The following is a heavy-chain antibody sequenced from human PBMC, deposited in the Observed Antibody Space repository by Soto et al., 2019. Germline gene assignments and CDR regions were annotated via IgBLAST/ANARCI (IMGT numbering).Heavy chain of an antibody. V-gene: IGHV4-39*01. CDR3: AVGTMVRGVIGGMDV. D-gene: IGHD3-10*01. CDR2: IYYSGST. Sequence: SETLSLTCTVSGGSISSSSYYWGWIRQPPGKGLEWIGSIYYSGSTYYNPSLKSRVTISVDTSKNQFSLKLSSVTAADTAVYYCAVGTMVRGVIGGMDVWGQGTTVTVSS. J-gene: IGHJ6*02. CDR1: GGSISSSSYY.